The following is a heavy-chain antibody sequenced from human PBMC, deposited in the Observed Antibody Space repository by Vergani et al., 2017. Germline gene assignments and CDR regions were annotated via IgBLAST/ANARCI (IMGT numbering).Heavy chain of an antibody. D-gene: IGHD3-22*01. CDR1: GFTFSSYW. CDR3: ARKTMIVVVIDDHDAVDI. CDR2: IKQDGSEK. Sequence: EVQLVESGGGLVQPGGSLRLSCAASGFTFSSYWMSWVRQAPGKGLEWVANIKQDGSEKYYVDSVKGRFTISRDNAKNSLYLQMNSLRAEDTAVYYCARKTMIVVVIDDHDAVDIWGQGTMVTVSS. J-gene: IGHJ3*02. V-gene: IGHV3-7*01.